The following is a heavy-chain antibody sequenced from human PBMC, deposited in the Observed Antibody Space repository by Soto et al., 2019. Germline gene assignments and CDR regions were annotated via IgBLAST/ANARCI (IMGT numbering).Heavy chain of an antibody. J-gene: IGHJ6*02. D-gene: IGHD6-13*01. CDR3: AKDKAAAVVWYYYGMDV. V-gene: IGHV3-23*01. CDR2: ISGSGGST. Sequence: GGSLRLSCAASGFTFSSYAMSWVRQAPGKGLEWVSAISGSGGSTYYADSVKGRFTISRDNSKNTLYLQMNSLRAEDTAVYYCAKDKAAAVVWYYYGMDVWGQGTTVTVSS. CDR1: GFTFSSYA.